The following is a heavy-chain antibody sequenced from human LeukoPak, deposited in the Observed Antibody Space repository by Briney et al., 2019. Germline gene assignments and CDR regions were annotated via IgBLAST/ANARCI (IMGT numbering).Heavy chain of an antibody. CDR2: ISGSGGST. Sequence: GGSLRLSCAASGFTFSSYDMTWVRQAPGKGLEWVSAISGSGGSTYYADSVKGRFTISRDNSKNTLYLQMNSLRAEDTAVYYCAKDPGQQLVLTFDYWGQGTLVTVSS. J-gene: IGHJ4*02. D-gene: IGHD6-13*01. CDR3: AKDPGQQLVLTFDY. V-gene: IGHV3-23*01. CDR1: GFTFSSYD.